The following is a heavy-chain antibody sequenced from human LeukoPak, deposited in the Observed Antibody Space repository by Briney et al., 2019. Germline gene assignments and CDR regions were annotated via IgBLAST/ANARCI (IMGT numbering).Heavy chain of an antibody. CDR3: ARHLRRLYYYYGMDV. D-gene: IGHD4-17*01. CDR1: GGSFSGYY. V-gene: IGHV4-34*01. Sequence: PSEALSLTCAVYGGSFSGYYWSWIRQPPGKGLEWIGEINHSGSTNYNPSLKSRVTISVDTSRNQFSLKLSSVTAADTAVYYCARHLRRLYYYYGMDVWGQGTTVTVSS. CDR2: INHSGST. J-gene: IGHJ6*02.